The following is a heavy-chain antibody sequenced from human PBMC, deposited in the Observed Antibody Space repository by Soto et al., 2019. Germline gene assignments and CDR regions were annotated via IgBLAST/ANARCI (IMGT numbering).Heavy chain of an antibody. J-gene: IGHJ4*02. CDR2: ISYDGSNK. D-gene: IGHD2-2*01. CDR3: AKGWYQLLDFDY. CDR1: GFTFSSYG. V-gene: IGHV3-30*18. Sequence: GGSLRLSCAASGFTFSSYGMHWVRQAPGKGLEWVAVISYDGSNKYYADSVKGRFTISRDNSKNTLYLQMNSLRAEDTAVYYCAKGWYQLLDFDYWGQGTLVTVSS.